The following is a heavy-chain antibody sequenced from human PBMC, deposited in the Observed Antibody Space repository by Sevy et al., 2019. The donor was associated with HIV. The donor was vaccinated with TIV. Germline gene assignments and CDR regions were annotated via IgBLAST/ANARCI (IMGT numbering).Heavy chain of an antibody. J-gene: IGHJ4*02. CDR2: IYYTGST. CDR1: GGSISSSNYY. V-gene: IGHV4-39*01. D-gene: IGHD3-22*01. Sequence: ETLSLTCTVSGGSISSSNYYWGWIRQPPGKGLEWIANIYYTGSTYYNPSLKSRVTIFADTSKNQFSLKLSSVTAADTAVYYCARQMRYYDSAGYYHWDYWGQGTLVTVSS. CDR3: ARQMRYYDSAGYYHWDY.